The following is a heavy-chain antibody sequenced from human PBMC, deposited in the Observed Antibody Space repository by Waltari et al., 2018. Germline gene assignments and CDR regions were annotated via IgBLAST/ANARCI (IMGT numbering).Heavy chain of an antibody. CDR1: GFAFGNFG. CDR2: IWFDGSDK. CDR3: AKDAFGNTYLDF. J-gene: IGHJ4*02. Sequence: QVNLVESGGGVVQPGGSLRLSCATSGFAFGNFGMTWVRQAPGKGLEWVALIWFDGSDKFYADSVRGRFTISRDNSARTLYLDMDSLRLDDTAMYYCAKDAFGNTYLDFWGQGTLVTVSS. V-gene: IGHV3-30*02. D-gene: IGHD2-2*02.